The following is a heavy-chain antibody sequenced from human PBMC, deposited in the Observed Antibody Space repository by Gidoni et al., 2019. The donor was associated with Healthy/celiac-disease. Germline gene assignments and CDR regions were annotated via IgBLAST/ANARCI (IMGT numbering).Heavy chain of an antibody. Sequence: EVQLVESGGGLVQPGGSLRLSCAASGFTFSSYEMNWVRQAPGKGLEWVSYISSSGSTIYYADSVKGRFTISRDNAKNSLYLQMNSLRAEDTAVYYCARVGYCSSTSCYADNYYYYYGMDVWGQGTTVTVSS. V-gene: IGHV3-48*03. CDR1: GFTFSSYE. CDR2: ISSSGSTI. D-gene: IGHD2-2*01. J-gene: IGHJ6*02. CDR3: ARVGYCSSTSCYADNYYYYYGMDV.